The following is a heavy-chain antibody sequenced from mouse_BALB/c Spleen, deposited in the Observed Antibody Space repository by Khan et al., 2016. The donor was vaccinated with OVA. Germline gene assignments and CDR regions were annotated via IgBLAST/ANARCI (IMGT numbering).Heavy chain of an antibody. J-gene: IGHJ4*01. CDR2: ISTGGHYT. V-gene: IGHV5-9-3*01. Sequence: EVELVESGGGVVKPGGSLKLSCSASGFTFSSFAMSWVRQTPEKRLEWVATISTGGHYTFYPDSVQGRFTISRDTARNTLYLQMRSLRSEDTAMYYCARRLVDYYAMDYWGQGTSVTVSS. CDR1: GFTFSSFA. CDR3: ARRLVDYYAMDY. D-gene: IGHD2-2*01.